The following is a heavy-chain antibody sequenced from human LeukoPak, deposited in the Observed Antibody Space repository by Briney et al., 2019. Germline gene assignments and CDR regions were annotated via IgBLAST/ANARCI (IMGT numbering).Heavy chain of an antibody. Sequence: GGSLRLSCAASGFTFSSYSMNWVRQAPGKGLEWVSSISSSSSYIYYADSVKGRFTVSRDNAKNSLYLQMNSVRAEDTAVYYCARDQRNTGSVFDYWGQGTLVTVSS. CDR3: ARDQRNTGSVFDY. V-gene: IGHV3-21*01. CDR2: ISSSSSYI. D-gene: IGHD1-26*01. J-gene: IGHJ4*02. CDR1: GFTFSSYS.